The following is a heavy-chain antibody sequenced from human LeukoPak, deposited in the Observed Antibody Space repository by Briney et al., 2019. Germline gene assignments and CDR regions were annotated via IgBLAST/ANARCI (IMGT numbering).Heavy chain of an antibody. CDR2: MNHSGSA. V-gene: IGHV4-34*01. J-gene: IGHJ3*02. Sequence: SETLSLTCAVYGGSFSGYYWSWIRQPPGKGLEWIGEMNHSGSANYNPSLKSRVTISVDTSKNQFSLEMRSVTAADTAVYYCARHRGYYGSGSYNNMRDALDIWGQGTTVIVSS. D-gene: IGHD3-10*01. CDR1: GGSFSGYY. CDR3: ARHRGYYGSGSYNNMRDALDI.